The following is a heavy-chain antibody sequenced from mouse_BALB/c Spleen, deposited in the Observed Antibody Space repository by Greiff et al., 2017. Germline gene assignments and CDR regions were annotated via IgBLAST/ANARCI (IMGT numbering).Heavy chain of an antibody. CDR2: IWAGGST. CDR3: ARDEGYDGYYFDY. V-gene: IGHV2-9*02. CDR1: GFSLTSYG. J-gene: IGHJ2*01. Sequence: VQGVESGPGLVAPSQCLSITCTVSGFSLTSYGVHWVRQPPGKGLEWLGVIWAGGSTNYNSALMSRLSISKDNSKSQVFLKMNSLQTDDTAMYYCARDEGYDGYYFDYWGQGTTLTVSS. D-gene: IGHD2-2*01.